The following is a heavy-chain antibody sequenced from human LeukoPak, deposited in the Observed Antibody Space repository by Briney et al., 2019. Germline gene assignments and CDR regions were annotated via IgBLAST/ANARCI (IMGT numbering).Heavy chain of an antibody. CDR2: IYYSGST. V-gene: IGHV4-59*01. J-gene: IGHJ2*01. Sequence: SETLSLTCTVSGGSISSYYWSWIRQPPGKGLEWIGYIYYSGSTNYNPSLKSRVTISVDTSKNQFPLKLSSVTAADTAVYYCARDKPRWLQRTKDWYFDLWGRGTLVTVSS. CDR3: ARDKPRWLQRTKDWYFDL. D-gene: IGHD5-24*01. CDR1: GGSISSYY.